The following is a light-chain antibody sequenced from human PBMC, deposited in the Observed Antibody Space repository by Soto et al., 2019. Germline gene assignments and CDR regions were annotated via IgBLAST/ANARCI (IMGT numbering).Light chain of an antibody. J-gene: IGKJ5*01. CDR1: QSLLHVTGETF. V-gene: IGKV2D-29*02. CDR2: EVS. CDR3: MQSRQLPPT. Sequence: DVVMTQTPLSLSVAPGQPASISCKSSQSLLHVTGETFLFWYLQKPGQSPQLLLYEVSTRVSGVPDRFSGSGSGTDFTLEISRVETDDVGIYYCMQSRQLPPTFGQGTRLGIE.